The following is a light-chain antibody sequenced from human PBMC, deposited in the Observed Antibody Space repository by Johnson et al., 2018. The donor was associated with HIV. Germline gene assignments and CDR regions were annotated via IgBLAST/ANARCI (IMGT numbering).Light chain of an antibody. J-gene: IGLJ1*01. V-gene: IGLV1-51*01. CDR3: GTWDSSLSAGV. CDR2: DNN. Sequence: QSALTQPPSVSAAPGQKVTISCSGSSSNIGNNYVSWYQQLPGTATKLLIYDNNKRPSGIPDRFSGSKSGTSATLGITGLQTGDEPDYYCGTWDSSLSAGVFGTGTKVTVL. CDR1: SSNIGNNY.